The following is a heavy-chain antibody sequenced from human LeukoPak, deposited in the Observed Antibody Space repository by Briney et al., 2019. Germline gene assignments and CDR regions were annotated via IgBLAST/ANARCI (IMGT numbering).Heavy chain of an antibody. CDR2: IRNKADSYTT. CDR3: ARSASSAFY. CDR1: GFTFSDNY. J-gene: IGHJ4*02. D-gene: IGHD2-2*01. Sequence: GGSLRLSCAASGFTFSDNYMHWVRQAPGKGLEWVGRIRNKADSYTTDYAASVKGRFTISRDDSKNSLYMQMDSLKTDDTAVYYCARSASSAFYWGQGTLVTVSS. V-gene: IGHV3-72*01.